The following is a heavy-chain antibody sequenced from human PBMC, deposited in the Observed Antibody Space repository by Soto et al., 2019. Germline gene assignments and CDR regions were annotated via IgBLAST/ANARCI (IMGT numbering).Heavy chain of an antibody. V-gene: IGHV1-18*01. CDR2: ISAYNGNT. J-gene: IGHJ3*02. D-gene: IGHD6-13*01. CDR3: ARSLWTQLDPADAFDI. Sequence: QVQLVQSGAEVKKPGASVKVSCKASGYTFTSYGISWVRQAPGQGLEWMGWISAYNGNTNYTQKLQGRVTMTTDTSKSTAYMELRSLRSDDTAVYYCARSLWTQLDPADAFDIWGQGTMVTVSS. CDR1: GYTFTSYG.